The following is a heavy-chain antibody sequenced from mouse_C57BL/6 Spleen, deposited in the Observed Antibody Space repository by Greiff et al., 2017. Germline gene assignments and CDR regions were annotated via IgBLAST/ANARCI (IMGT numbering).Heavy chain of an antibody. V-gene: IGHV14-4*01. CDR2: IDPENGDT. CDR1: GFNIKDDY. D-gene: IGHD3-1*01. Sequence: VQLKESGAELVRPGASVKLSCTASGFNIKDDYMHWVQQRPEQGLEWIGWIDPENGDTEYASQFQGKATITADTSSNTAYLQLSSLTSEDTAVYYCTTGGATDYAMDYWGQGTSVTVSS. J-gene: IGHJ4*01. CDR3: TTGGATDYAMDY.